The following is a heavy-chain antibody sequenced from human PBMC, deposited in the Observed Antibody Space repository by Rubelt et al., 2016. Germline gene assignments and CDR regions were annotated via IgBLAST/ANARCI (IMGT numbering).Heavy chain of an antibody. CDR1: GASISSSTYY. CDR3: ARDAEESYFDY. CDR2: IYYSGTT. J-gene: IGHJ4*02. Sequence: QLQLQESGPRLVKPSETLSLTCTVSGASISSSTYYWGWIRQPPGKGLEWIGSIYYSGTTYYNPSLESRVTMSVDTSKNQFSLKLGAGTAADTAVYYCARDAEESYFDYWGQGTLVTVSS. V-gene: IGHV4-39*07.